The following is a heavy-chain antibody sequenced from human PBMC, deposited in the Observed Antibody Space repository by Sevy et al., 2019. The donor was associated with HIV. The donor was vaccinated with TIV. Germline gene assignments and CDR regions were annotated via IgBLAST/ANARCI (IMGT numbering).Heavy chain of an antibody. J-gene: IGHJ3*02. Sequence: GGSLRLSCAASGFTFSSNWMSWVRQAPGKGLEWVANIKQDGSEIYYVDSVKGRFTISRDNAKNSLYLQMSSLRAEDTAVYYCARERGISFIVGATRGALDIWGQGTMVTVSS. CDR1: GFTFSSNW. CDR2: IKQDGSEI. CDR3: ARERGISFIVGATRGALDI. V-gene: IGHV3-7*01. D-gene: IGHD1-26*01.